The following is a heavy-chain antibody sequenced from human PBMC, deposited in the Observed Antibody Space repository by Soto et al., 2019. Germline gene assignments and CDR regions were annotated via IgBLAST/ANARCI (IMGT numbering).Heavy chain of an antibody. V-gene: IGHV4-39*02. Sequence: QSLLQESGPGLVKPSGTLSLTCSVSGASITSDSYFWAWIRQPPGRGLEGIGGFFYSGTHYINPSLKSPVSTSADVSKNSFSVKLNSVSAADTTIYYCARADYYESYGSNFVPSDFVFWGQGILVTVS. J-gene: IGHJ4*02. CDR1: GASITSDSYF. CDR2: FFYSGTH. D-gene: IGHD3-22*01. CDR3: ARADYYESYGSNFVPSDFVF.